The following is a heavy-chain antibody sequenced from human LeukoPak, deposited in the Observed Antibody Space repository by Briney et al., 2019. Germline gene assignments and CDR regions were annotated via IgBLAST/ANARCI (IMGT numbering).Heavy chain of an antibody. CDR3: XRFVPSGRDLVRFDP. V-gene: IGHV4-59*12. CDR2: IHYSGST. CDR1: GGSISSYY. D-gene: IGHD1-26*01. Sequence: SETLYLTCTVSGGSISSYYWSWIRQPPGKGLEWIGYIHYSGSTNYNPSLKSRGTIAVDTSKNQFSLKLTSVTAAYTAVYYWXRFVPSGRDLVRFDPWGQGTLVTVSS. J-gene: IGHJ5*02.